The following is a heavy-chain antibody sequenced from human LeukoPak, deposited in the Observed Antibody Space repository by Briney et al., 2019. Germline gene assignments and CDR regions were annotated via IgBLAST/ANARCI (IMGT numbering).Heavy chain of an antibody. V-gene: IGHV3-23*01. D-gene: IGHD6-13*01. CDR2: ICGTGGGT. CDR1: GFTFGSYA. J-gene: IGHJ1*01. CDR3: VKGRIATPGYAEKFLY. Sequence: GGSLRLSCTVSGFTFGSYAMSWVRQTPGKGLQWISAICGTGGGTIYAESVKGRFTVSRDNSKNTVYLQMNSLRVEDAAVYYCVKGRIATPGYAEKFLYWGQGTRVTVSS.